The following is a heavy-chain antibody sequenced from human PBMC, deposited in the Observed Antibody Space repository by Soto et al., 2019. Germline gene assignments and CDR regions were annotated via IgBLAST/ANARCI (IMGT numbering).Heavy chain of an antibody. V-gene: IGHV3-23*01. CDR3: VPLCRYCSTTTPS. D-gene: IGHD2-2*01. Sequence: EVQLLESGGGLVQPGGSLRLSCAASGFTFSTYAMSWVRQAPRKGLEWVSAISGNGGDYTYYADSVKGRFTISRDNFKNTLYLQMSSLRAEDTAVYYCVPLCRYCSTTTPSWGQGTLVTVSS. J-gene: IGHJ4*02. CDR1: GFTFSTYA. CDR2: ISGNGGDYT.